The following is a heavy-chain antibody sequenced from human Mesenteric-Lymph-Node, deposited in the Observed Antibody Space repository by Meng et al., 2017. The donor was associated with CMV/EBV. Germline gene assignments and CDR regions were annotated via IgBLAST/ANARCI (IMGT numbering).Heavy chain of an antibody. D-gene: IGHD3-3*01. Sequence: SVGTFSSYAISWVRQAPGQGLEWMGVIIPIFGTANYAQKFQGRVTITTDESTSTAYMELSSLRSEDTAVYYCARTNYDFWSGYWFDPWGQGTLVTVSS. CDR1: VGTFSSYA. J-gene: IGHJ5*02. CDR3: ARTNYDFWSGYWFDP. CDR2: IIPIFGTA. V-gene: IGHV1-69*05.